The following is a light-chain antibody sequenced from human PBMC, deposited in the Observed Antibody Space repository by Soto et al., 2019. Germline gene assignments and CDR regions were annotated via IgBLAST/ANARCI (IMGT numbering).Light chain of an antibody. CDR3: ATWDDSLNAYV. V-gene: IGLV1-44*01. J-gene: IGLJ1*01. Sequence: QSVLTQPPSASGTPGQTVTISCSGSSSSIGSYAVNWYQQFQGTAPKVLIYRNNQRPSGVPDRFSGSKSGTSAFLVISGRQSEDEADYSCATWDDSLNAYVFGTGTKLTVL. CDR1: SSSIGSYA. CDR2: RNN.